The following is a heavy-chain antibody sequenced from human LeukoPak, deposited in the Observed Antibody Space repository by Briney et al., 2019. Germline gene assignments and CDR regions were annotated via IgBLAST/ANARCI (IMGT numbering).Heavy chain of an antibody. CDR2: IYPGDSDT. CDR3: ARTRYCSGGSCYTLDY. J-gene: IGHJ4*02. V-gene: IGHV5-51*01. D-gene: IGHD2-15*01. CDR1: GYSFTSYW. Sequence: GESLKISCKGPGYSFTSYWIGWVRQMPGKGLEWMGVIYPGDSDTRYSPSFQGQVTISADKSISTAYLQWSSLKASDTAMYYCARTRYCSGGSCYTLDYWGQGTLVTVSS.